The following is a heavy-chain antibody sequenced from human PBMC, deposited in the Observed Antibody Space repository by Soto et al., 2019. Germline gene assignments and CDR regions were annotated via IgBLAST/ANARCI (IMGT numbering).Heavy chain of an antibody. Sequence: SETLSLTCTVSGGSISSTGFYWVWIRQPPGKGLEWIGSIYHSGSTYYNPSLKSRVTISVDTSKNQFSLKLSSVTAADTAVYFCTRRGTTMVNIDYWGQGTLVTVSS. V-gene: IGHV4-39*01. CDR1: GGSISSTGFY. D-gene: IGHD5-18*01. CDR2: IYHSGST. J-gene: IGHJ4*02. CDR3: TRRGTTMVNIDY.